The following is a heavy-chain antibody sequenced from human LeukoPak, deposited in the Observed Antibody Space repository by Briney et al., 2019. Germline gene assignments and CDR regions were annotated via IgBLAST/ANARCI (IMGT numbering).Heavy chain of an antibody. J-gene: IGHJ4*02. Sequence: SETLSLTCTVSGGSISSYYWSWIRQPPGKGLEWIGYIYYSGSTYYNPSLKSRVTISVDTSKNQFSLKPSSVTAADTAVYYCARGDGSGSYYNPDLEYYFDYWGQGTLVTVSS. D-gene: IGHD3-10*01. CDR3: ARGDGSGSYYNPDLEYYFDY. CDR2: IYYSGST. V-gene: IGHV4-30-4*08. CDR1: GGSISSYY.